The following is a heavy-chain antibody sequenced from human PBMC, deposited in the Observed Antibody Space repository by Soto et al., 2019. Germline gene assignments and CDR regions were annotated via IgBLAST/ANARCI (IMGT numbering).Heavy chain of an antibody. CDR1: GGYSSSGY. CDR2: IYNSGST. J-gene: IGHJ3*02. V-gene: IGHV4-59*01. Sequence: QVQLQESGPGLVKPSETLSLTCTVSGGYSSSGYWSWIRQPTGKGLEWSAYIYNSGSTNYNPSLKRRLPIYVDTSKSQVSLRLSSVTAADTAVYYCARDVPSDIWGQGTMVTVSS. CDR3: ARDVPSDI.